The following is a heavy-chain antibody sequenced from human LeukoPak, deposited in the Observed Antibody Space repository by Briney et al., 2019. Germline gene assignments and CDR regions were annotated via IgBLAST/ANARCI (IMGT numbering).Heavy chain of an antibody. CDR3: ASSTPYYFDSSGYLVY. CDR2: IYSGGST. CDR1: GFTVSSHY. D-gene: IGHD3-22*01. J-gene: IGHJ4*02. V-gene: IGHV3-53*01. Sequence: GGSLRLSCAASGFTVSSHYMSWVRQAPGRGLEWVSVIYSGGSTYYADSVKGRSTISRDNSKNTLYLQINSLRAEDTALYYCASSTPYYFDSSGYLVYWGQGTLVTVSS.